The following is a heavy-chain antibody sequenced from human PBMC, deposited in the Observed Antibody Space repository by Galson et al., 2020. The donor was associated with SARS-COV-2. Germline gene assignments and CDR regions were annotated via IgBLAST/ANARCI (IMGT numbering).Heavy chain of an antibody. Sequence: GGSLRLSCAASGFTVSDYGVHWVRQAPGRGLEWVALMSFDGNNKYYSDSVRGRFTISRDTSTNTVHLEMNSLRPGDTAAYYCAKDRWGSSYGSPFDYWGQGTLVTVSA. CDR2: MSFDGNNK. J-gene: IGHJ4*02. V-gene: IGHV3-30*18. CDR3: AKDRWGSSYGSPFDY. D-gene: IGHD5-18*01. CDR1: GFTVSDYG.